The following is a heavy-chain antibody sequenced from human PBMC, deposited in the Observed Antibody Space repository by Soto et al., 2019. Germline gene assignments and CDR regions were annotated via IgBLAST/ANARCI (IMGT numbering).Heavy chain of an antibody. Sequence: ASVKVSCKASGYTFTSYGISWVRQAPGQGLEWMGWISAYNGNTNYAQKLQGRVTMTTDTSTSTAYMELRSLRSDDTAVYYCARVGIVVVVAATPYWFDPWGQGTLVTVSS. CDR2: ISAYNGNT. J-gene: IGHJ5*02. V-gene: IGHV1-18*01. D-gene: IGHD2-15*01. CDR1: GYTFTSYG. CDR3: ARVGIVVVVAATPYWFDP.